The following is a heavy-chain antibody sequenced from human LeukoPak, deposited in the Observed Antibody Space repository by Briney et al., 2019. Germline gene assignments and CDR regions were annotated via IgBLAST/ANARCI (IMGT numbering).Heavy chain of an antibody. D-gene: IGHD5-18*01. Sequence: ASVKVSCKASGYTFTGYYMHWVRQAPGQGLEWMGWIIPNSGGTNYAQKLQGRVTMTRDTSISTAYMELSRLRSDDTAVYYCARDAIVDTAMGYDYSGQGTLVTVSS. CDR2: IIPNSGGT. V-gene: IGHV1-2*02. CDR1: GYTFTGYY. CDR3: ARDAIVDTAMGYDY. J-gene: IGHJ4*02.